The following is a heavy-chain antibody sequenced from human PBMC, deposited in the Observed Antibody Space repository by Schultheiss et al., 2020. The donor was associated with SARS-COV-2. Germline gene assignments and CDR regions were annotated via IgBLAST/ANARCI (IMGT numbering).Heavy chain of an antibody. V-gene: IGHV2-5*01. CDR2: IYWNDDK. Sequence: SGPTLVKPTQTLTLTCTFSGFSLRTSGVGVAWIRQPPGKALEWLALIYWNDDKRYSPSLSSRLTITKDTSKNQVVLTMTNMDPVDTATYYCARSRGTGTTSYYFDYWGQGTLVTVSS. CDR3: ARSRGTGTTSYYFDY. CDR1: GFSLRTSGVG. J-gene: IGHJ4*02. D-gene: IGHD1-7*01.